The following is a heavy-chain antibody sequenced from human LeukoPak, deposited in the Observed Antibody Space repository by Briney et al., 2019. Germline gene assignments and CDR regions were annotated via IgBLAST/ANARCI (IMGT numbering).Heavy chain of an antibody. CDR3: ARAGYSSSWYVGAFDY. V-gene: IGHV3-30-3*01. CDR1: GFTFSSYA. Sequence: PGGSLRLSCAASGFTFSSYAMHWVRQAPGKGLEWVAVISYDGSNKYYADSVKGRFTISRDNSKNTLYLQMNSLRAEDTAVYYCARAGYSSSWYVGAFDYWGQGTLVTVSS. CDR2: ISYDGSNK. D-gene: IGHD6-13*01. J-gene: IGHJ4*02.